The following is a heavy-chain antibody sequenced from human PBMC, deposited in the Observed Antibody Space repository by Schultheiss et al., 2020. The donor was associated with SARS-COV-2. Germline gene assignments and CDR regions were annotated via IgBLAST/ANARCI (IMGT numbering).Heavy chain of an antibody. CDR2: IIPILGTT. V-gene: IGHV1-69*13. CDR1: GGTFSSYA. Sequence: SVKVSCKASGGTFSSYAINWVRQAPGQGLEWMGGIIPILGTTNYAQKFQGRVTITADESTSTAYMELSSLRSEDTAVYYCARLRRFLEWPPYGMDVWGQGTTVTVSS. D-gene: IGHD3-3*01. J-gene: IGHJ6*02. CDR3: ARLRRFLEWPPYGMDV.